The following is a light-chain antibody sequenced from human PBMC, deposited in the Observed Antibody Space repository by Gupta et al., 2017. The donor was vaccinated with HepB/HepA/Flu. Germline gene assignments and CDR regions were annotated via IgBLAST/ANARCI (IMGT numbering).Light chain of an antibody. CDR1: SSNVGNNA. CDR3: AEWDDSLNGLV. V-gene: IGLV1-36*01. CDR2: YDD. Sequence: HSLLPQPPSVSEAPRQRVTISCSGSSSNVGNNAVNWYQQLPGKAPKLLIYYDDLLPSGVSDRFSCYKAGTSASPAISGLQSEEEADYYCAEWDDSLNGLVFGGGTKLTVL. J-gene: IGLJ2*01.